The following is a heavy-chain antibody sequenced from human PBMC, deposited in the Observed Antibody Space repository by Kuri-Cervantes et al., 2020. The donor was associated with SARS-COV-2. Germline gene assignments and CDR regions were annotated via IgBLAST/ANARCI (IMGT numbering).Heavy chain of an antibody. J-gene: IGHJ5*02. CDR2: IHYSGYT. D-gene: IGHD3-10*01. CDR3: ARFFITMVRDTDAWFDP. V-gene: IGHV4-30-4*08. Sequence: QTLSLTCAVSVGSINNREHYWHWIRQPPGKGLEWIAYIHYSGYTNYNPSLKSRVTISVDTSKNQFSLKLSSVTAVDTAVYYCARFFITMVRDTDAWFDPWGQGTLVTVSS. CDR1: VGSINNREHY.